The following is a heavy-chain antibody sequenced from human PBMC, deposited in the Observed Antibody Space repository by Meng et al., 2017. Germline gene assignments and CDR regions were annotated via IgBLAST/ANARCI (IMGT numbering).Heavy chain of an antibody. CDR2: IDGSGGST. V-gene: IGHV3-23*04. Sequence: VQLVEAGGGLVKPGGSLRLSCAASRFIFSSSAMSWVRQAPGKGLEWVSGIDGSGGSTYYADSVKGRFTISRDNSKNTLYLQMNSLRAEDTAVYYCAKGGRIQLWSFFDYWGQGTLVTVSS. CDR3: AKGGRIQLWSFFDY. D-gene: IGHD5-18*01. CDR1: RFIFSSSA. J-gene: IGHJ4*02.